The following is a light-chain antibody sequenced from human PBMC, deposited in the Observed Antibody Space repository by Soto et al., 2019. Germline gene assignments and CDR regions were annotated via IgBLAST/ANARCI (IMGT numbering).Light chain of an antibody. Sequence: QSVLTQPPSASGTPGQRVTISCSGSSSNIGTNTVNWYQHLPGSAPKLLIFSNNQRPSGVPDRFSGSKSGTSASLAISGLQTDDEDDYYCEAWDGSLNVVLFGGGPTLTVL. CDR1: SSNIGTNT. J-gene: IGLJ2*01. V-gene: IGLV1-44*01. CDR2: SNN. CDR3: EAWDGSLNVVL.